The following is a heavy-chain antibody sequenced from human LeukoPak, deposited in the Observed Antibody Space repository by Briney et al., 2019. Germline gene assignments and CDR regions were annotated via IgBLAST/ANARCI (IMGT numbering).Heavy chain of an antibody. D-gene: IGHD6-13*01. CDR2: IYPGDSNT. Sequence: GQSLNISCKGSGYSFTDYWIGWVRQMPGKGLEWMGIIYPGDSNTRYSQSFQGQVTISADKSISTAYLQWSSLKASDTAMYYCARRYSTSSIDSWGQGTLVTVSS. J-gene: IGHJ4*02. V-gene: IGHV5-51*01. CDR1: GYSFTDYW. CDR3: ARRYSTSSIDS.